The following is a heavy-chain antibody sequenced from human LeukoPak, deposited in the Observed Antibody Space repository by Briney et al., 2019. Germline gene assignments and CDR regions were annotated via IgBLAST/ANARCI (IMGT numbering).Heavy chain of an antibody. J-gene: IGHJ4*02. V-gene: IGHV3-48*03. CDR1: GFTFSSYE. Sequence: GGSLRLSCAASGFTFSSYEMNWVRQAPGKGLEWVSYISSSDSTIYYADSVKGRFTISRDNAKNSLLLQMNSLRVEDTAVYYCARGDTAMVDYWGQGTLVTISS. D-gene: IGHD5-18*01. CDR2: ISSSDSTI. CDR3: ARGDTAMVDY.